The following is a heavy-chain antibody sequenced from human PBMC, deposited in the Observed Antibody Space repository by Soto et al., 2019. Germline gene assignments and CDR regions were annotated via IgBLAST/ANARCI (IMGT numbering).Heavy chain of an antibody. CDR3: ATSHYYENTGYYYFNH. J-gene: IGHJ1*01. CDR1: RGTFNTYA. Sequence: QVQLVQSGAEVKRPGSSVKVSCTASRGTFNTYAVHWVHQAPGQGLEWMGGIIPSFGTPNYAQRFQGRVIITADESTSTAYMELSSLRSEDTAIFFCATSHYYENTGYYYFNHWGQGTLVTVS. V-gene: IGHV1-69*01. D-gene: IGHD3-22*01. CDR2: IIPSFGTP.